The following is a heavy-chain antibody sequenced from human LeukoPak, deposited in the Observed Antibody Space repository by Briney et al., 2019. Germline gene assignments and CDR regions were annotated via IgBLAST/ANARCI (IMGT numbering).Heavy chain of an antibody. Sequence: ASVKVSCKASGYTFTGYYMHWVRQAPGQGLEWMGWINPNSGGTNYAQKFQGRGTMTRDTSISTAYMELSRLRSDDTAVYYCARTNGERITIFGVVTSYYYYMDVWGKGTTVTVSS. CDR2: INPNSGGT. D-gene: IGHD3-3*01. V-gene: IGHV1-2*02. CDR1: GYTFTGYY. J-gene: IGHJ6*03. CDR3: ARTNGERITIFGVVTSYYYYMDV.